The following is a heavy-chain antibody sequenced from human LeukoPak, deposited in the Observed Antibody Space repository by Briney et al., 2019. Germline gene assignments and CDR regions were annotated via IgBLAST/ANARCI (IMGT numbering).Heavy chain of an antibody. V-gene: IGHV3-21*01. CDR3: ARDRTVYDSSGYYYL. J-gene: IGHJ5*02. CDR2: ISSSSSYI. Sequence: PGGSLRLSCAASTFTFSSYWMTWVRQAPGKGLEWVSSISSSSSYIYYADSVKGRFTISRDNAKNSLYLQMNSLRAEDTAVYYCARDRTVYDSSGYYYLWGQGTLVTVSS. CDR1: TFTFSSYW. D-gene: IGHD3-22*01.